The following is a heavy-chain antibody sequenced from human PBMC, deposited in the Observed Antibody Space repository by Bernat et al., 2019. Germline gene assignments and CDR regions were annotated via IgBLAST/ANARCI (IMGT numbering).Heavy chain of an antibody. Sequence: QLQLQESGPGLVKPSETLSLTCTVSGASISSGSYYWGWIRQPPGQGLEWIGTIFYSGSTYYNPSLKSRVTISVDTSKNQFSLKLSSVTAADTAVYYCAGQRVYYDSSAYYYRAGFFDYWGQGTLVTVSS. J-gene: IGHJ4*02. CDR1: GASISSGSYY. D-gene: IGHD3-22*01. V-gene: IGHV4-39*01. CDR3: AGQRVYYDSSAYYYRAGFFDY. CDR2: IFYSGST.